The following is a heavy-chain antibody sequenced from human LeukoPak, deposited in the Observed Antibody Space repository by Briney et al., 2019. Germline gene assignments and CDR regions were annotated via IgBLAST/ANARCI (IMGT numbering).Heavy chain of an antibody. Sequence: GSSLKISCTGAGYSFTSYWICWGRQMPGEDLEWMGNINPGDADTRYSLSFQGQDTISADKSNSTAYLQESSLKASDTAMYYCARHYSRYYFDYWGQGTLVTVSS. V-gene: IGHV5-51*01. D-gene: IGHD2-21*01. J-gene: IGHJ4*02. CDR2: INPGDADT. CDR1: GYSFTSYW. CDR3: ARHYSRYYFDY.